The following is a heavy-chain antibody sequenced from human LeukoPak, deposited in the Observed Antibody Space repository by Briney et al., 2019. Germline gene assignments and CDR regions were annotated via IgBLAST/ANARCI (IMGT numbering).Heavy chain of an antibody. V-gene: IGHV3-23*01. D-gene: IGHD2-15*01. CDR3: AKEGYCSGGSCSPFDY. CDR2: ISASGSNT. Sequence: HPGGSLRLSCAASRFTFSTYAMSWVRQAPGKGLEWVSGISASGSNTYYPDSVKGRFTISRDNSKNTLYLQMNSLRAEDTAVYYCAKEGYCSGGSCSPFDYWGQGTLVTVSS. J-gene: IGHJ4*02. CDR1: RFTFSTYA.